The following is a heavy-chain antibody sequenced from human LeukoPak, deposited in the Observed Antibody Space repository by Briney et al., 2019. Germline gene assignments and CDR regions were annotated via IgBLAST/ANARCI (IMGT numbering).Heavy chain of an antibody. Sequence: GGSLRLSCAASGFTLSSYWMHWVRQAPEEGLVWVSRIKGDGRTNYADSVKGRFTISSDNAKNTVSLQMNSLRAEDTGVYYCARAPSEIGGYYPEYFRHWGQGTLVIVSS. CDR2: IKGDGRT. V-gene: IGHV3-74*01. CDR1: GFTLSSYW. J-gene: IGHJ1*01. D-gene: IGHD3-22*01. CDR3: ARAPSEIGGYYPEYFRH.